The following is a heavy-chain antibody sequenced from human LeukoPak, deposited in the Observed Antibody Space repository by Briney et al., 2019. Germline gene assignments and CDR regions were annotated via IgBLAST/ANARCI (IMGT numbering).Heavy chain of an antibody. CDR1: GFTFSSYE. V-gene: IGHV3-48*03. J-gene: IGHJ5*02. CDR2: ISSSGSTI. D-gene: IGHD4-17*01. Sequence: KPGGSLRLSCAASGFTFSSYEMNWVRQAPGKGLEWVSYISSSGSTIYYADSVKGRFTISRDNAKNSLYLQMNSLRAEDTAVYYCGSYGDYDFGNWFDPWGQGTLVTVSS. CDR3: GSYGDYDFGNWFDP.